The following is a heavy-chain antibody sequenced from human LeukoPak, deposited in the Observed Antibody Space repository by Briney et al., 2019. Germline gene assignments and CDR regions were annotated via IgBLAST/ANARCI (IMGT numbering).Heavy chain of an antibody. Sequence: GGTLRLSCAASGFTFSSYGMHWVRQAPGKGLEWVAVISYDGSNKYYADSVKGRFTISRDNSKNTLYLQMNSLRAEDTAVYYCAKGGSIAVAGLDYWGQGTLVTVSS. V-gene: IGHV3-30*18. CDR3: AKGGSIAVAGLDY. CDR1: GFTFSSYG. D-gene: IGHD6-19*01. J-gene: IGHJ4*02. CDR2: ISYDGSNK.